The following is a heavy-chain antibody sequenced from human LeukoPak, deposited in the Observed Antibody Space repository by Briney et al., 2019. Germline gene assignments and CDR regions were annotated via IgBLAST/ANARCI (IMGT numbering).Heavy chain of an antibody. Sequence: GRCLRLSCAVPVFTLRSYGTHWVRQAPGKGLEWGAVIWYDGSNKYYTDSAKGRFTISRDNSKNTLYLQLSSVRAEDTAVYYCAREPAFYGDYFGFDYWGQGTLVTVSS. V-gene: IGHV3-33*01. CDR1: VFTLRSYG. D-gene: IGHD4-17*01. CDR3: AREPAFYGDYFGFDY. J-gene: IGHJ4*02. CDR2: IWYDGSNK.